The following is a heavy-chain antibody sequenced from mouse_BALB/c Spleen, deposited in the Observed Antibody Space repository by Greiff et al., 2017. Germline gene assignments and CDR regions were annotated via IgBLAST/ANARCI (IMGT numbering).Heavy chain of an antibody. D-gene: IGHD2-4*01. V-gene: IGHV1S22*01. Sequence: LQQPGSELVRPGASVKLSCKASGYTFTSYWMHWVKQRHGQGLEWIGNIYPGSGSTNYDEKFKSKGTLTVDTSSSTAYMHLSSLTSEDSAVYYCTRAKTIYYDYDGGCAYWGQGTLVTVSA. CDR2: IYPGSGST. J-gene: IGHJ3*01. CDR3: TRAKTIYYDYDGGCAY. CDR1: GYTFTSYW.